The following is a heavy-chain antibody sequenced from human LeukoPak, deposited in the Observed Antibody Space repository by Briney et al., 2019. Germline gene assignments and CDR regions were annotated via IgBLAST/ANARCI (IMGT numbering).Heavy chain of an antibody. J-gene: IGHJ4*02. D-gene: IGHD3-10*01. Sequence: GGSLRLSCAASGFTFSSYGMHWVRQAPGKGLEWVAAISYDGSNKYYADSVKGRFTISRDNSKNTLYLQMNSLRAEDTAVYYCAKDRDGDYFDYWGQGTLVTVSS. CDR2: ISYDGSNK. CDR1: GFTFSSYG. V-gene: IGHV3-30*18. CDR3: AKDRDGDYFDY.